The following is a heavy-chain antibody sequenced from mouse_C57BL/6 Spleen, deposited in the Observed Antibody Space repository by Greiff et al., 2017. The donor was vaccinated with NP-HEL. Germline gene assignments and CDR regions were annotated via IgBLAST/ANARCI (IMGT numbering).Heavy chain of an antibody. Sequence: QVQLQQSGPELVKPGASVKISCKASGYAFSSSWMNWVKQRPGQGLEWIGRIYPGDGDTNYNGKFKGKATLTADKSSSTAYMQLSSLTSEDSAVYFCARDSNYEGYAMDYWGQGTSVTVSS. J-gene: IGHJ4*01. V-gene: IGHV1-82*01. D-gene: IGHD2-5*01. CDR2: IYPGDGDT. CDR3: ARDSNYEGYAMDY. CDR1: GYAFSSSW.